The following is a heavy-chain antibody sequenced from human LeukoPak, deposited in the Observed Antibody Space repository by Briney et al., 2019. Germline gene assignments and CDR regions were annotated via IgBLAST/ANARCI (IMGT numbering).Heavy chain of an antibody. CDR3: TRDVRLRHKYYYMDV. CDR1: GFTFSGSA. J-gene: IGHJ6*03. V-gene: IGHV3-11*04. Sequence: GGSLRLSCAASGFTFSGSAMHWIRQAPGKGLEWISYITNSGSTTFYADSVKGRFSISRDNANNSLFLQMNSLRAEDTAVYYCTRDVRLRHKYYYMDVWGKGTTVTVSS. D-gene: IGHD4-17*01. CDR2: ITNSGSTT.